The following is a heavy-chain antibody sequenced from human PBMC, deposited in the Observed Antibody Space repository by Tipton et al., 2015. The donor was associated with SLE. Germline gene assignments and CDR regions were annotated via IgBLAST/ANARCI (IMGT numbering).Heavy chain of an antibody. CDR1: GYRFSSYW. V-gene: IGHV3-30*02. CDR3: AKRVGGNEGPFDY. J-gene: IGHJ4*02. Sequence: QLVQSGAELKKPGESLKISCKGSGYRFSSYWIGWVRQMPGRGLEWMAFIHYDGSNKYYADSVKGRFTISRDNSKNTLYLQMNSLRAEDTAVYYCAKRVGGNEGPFDYWGQGTVVTVSS. CDR2: IHYDGSNK. D-gene: IGHD4-23*01.